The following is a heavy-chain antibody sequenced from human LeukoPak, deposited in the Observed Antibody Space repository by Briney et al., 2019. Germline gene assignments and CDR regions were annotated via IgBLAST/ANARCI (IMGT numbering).Heavy chain of an antibody. J-gene: IGHJ3*02. CDR3: AKSLSVVTVMGRRDAFDI. CDR1: GGSFSGYY. D-gene: IGHD5-18*01. V-gene: IGHV4-34*01. Sequence: SETLSLTCAVYGGSFSGYYWSWIRQPPGKGLEWIGEINHSGSTNYNPSLKSQVTIPLDTSKNQFSLKLTSVTAADTAVYYCAKSLSVVTVMGRRDAFDIWGQGTMVTVSS. CDR2: INHSGST.